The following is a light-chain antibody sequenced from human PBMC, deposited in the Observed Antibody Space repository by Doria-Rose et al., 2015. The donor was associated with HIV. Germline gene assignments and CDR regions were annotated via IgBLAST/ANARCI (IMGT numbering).Light chain of an antibody. J-gene: IGKJ3*01. Sequence: TQSPATLSLSPGERATLSCRASQSVSSYLAWYQQKPGQAPRLLIYDTSNRVTGIPARFSGSGSGTDFTLTISSLEPEDFAVYYCQQRSNWPGFTFGPGTKVDI. V-gene: IGKV3-11*01. CDR2: DTS. CDR1: QSVSSY. CDR3: QQRSNWPGFT.